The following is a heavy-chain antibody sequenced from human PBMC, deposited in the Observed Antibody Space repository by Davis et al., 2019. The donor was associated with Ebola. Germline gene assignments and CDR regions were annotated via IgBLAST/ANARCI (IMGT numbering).Heavy chain of an antibody. J-gene: IGHJ3*02. CDR1: GYTFTSYA. D-gene: IGHD4-17*01. CDR3: ARDLLPFTGDYSPASDAFDI. V-gene: IGHV1-3*01. Sequence: ASVKVSCKASGYTFTSYAMHWVRQAPGQRLEWMGWINAGNGNTKYSQKFQGRVTITRDTSASTAYMELSSLRSEDTAVYYCARDLLPFTGDYSPASDAFDIWGQGTMVTVSS. CDR2: INAGNGNT.